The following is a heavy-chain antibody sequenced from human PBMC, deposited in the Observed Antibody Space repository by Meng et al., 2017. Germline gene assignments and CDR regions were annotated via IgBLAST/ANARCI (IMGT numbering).Heavy chain of an antibody. CDR3: AKYLSRDSGSYFFALES. V-gene: IGHV3-23*01. J-gene: IGHJ4*02. Sequence: GESLKISCAASEFIFTRCDMGWVRQTPGKGLEWVSSIVAGGATTYYADSVKGRFTISRDNSKNSVSLQMTSLRAEDTAVYYCAKYLSRDSGSYFFALESWGQGTLVTVSS. CDR2: IVAGGATT. CDR1: EFIFTRCD. D-gene: IGHD3-22*01.